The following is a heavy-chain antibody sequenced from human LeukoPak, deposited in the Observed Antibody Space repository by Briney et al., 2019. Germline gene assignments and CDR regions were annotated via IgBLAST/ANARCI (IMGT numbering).Heavy chain of an antibody. D-gene: IGHD4-17*01. J-gene: IGHJ6*02. CDR2: ISYDGSNK. Sequence: GGSLRLSCAASGFTFSSYGMHWVRQAPGKGLEWVAVISYDGSNKYYADSVKGRFTISRDNSKNTLYLQMNSLRAEDTAVYYCAKDLDNRNDYGDYKAYYYGMDVWGQGTTVTVSS. CDR3: AKDLDNRNDYGDYKAYYYGMDV. V-gene: IGHV3-30*18. CDR1: GFTFSSYG.